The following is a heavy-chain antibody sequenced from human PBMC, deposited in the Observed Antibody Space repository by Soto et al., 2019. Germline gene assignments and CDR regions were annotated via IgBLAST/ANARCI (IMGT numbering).Heavy chain of an antibody. CDR3: ARGPLWFGEYYYYYYGMDV. J-gene: IGHJ6*02. Sequence: ASVKVSCKASGYTFTSYAMHWVRQAPGQRLEWMGWINAGNGNTKYSQKFQGGVTITRDTSAGTAYMELSSLRSEDTAVYYCARGPLWFGEYYYYYYGMDVWGQGTTVTVSS. CDR2: INAGNGNT. D-gene: IGHD3-10*01. V-gene: IGHV1-3*01. CDR1: GYTFTSYA.